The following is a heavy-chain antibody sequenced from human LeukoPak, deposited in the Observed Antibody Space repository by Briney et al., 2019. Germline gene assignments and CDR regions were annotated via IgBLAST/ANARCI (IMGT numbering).Heavy chain of an antibody. Sequence: SETLSLTCTVSGGSISSYYWSWIRQPPGKGLEWIGYIYYRGSTTYNPSLKSRVTISVDTSKNQSSLKLSSVTAADTAVYYCAREYGSGSSWGQGTLVTVSS. CDR1: GGSISSYY. D-gene: IGHD3-10*01. J-gene: IGHJ5*02. V-gene: IGHV4-59*01. CDR2: IYYRGST. CDR3: AREYGSGSS.